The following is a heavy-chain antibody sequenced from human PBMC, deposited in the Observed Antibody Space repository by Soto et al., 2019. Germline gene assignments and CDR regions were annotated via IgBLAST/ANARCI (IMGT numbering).Heavy chain of an antibody. Sequence: PSETLSLTCTVSGGPISSYYWSWIRQPPGKGLEWIGYIYYSGSTNYNPSLKSRVTISVDTSKNQFSLKLSSVTAADTAVYYCAGGITIFSAYWGQGTLVTVSS. J-gene: IGHJ4*02. D-gene: IGHD3-3*01. CDR2: IYYSGST. CDR3: AGGITIFSAY. V-gene: IGHV4-59*01. CDR1: GGPISSYY.